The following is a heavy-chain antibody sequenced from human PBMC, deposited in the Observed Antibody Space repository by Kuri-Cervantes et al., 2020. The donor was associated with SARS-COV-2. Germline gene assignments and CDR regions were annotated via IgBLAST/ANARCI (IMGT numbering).Heavy chain of an antibody. D-gene: IGHD3-10*01. Sequence: GSLRLSWAVYGGSFSGYYWSWIRQPPGKGLEWIGEINHSGSTNYNPSLKSRVTISVDTSKNQFSLKLSSVTAADTAVYYCARGRGYYYGSGSVWGQGTLVTVSS. CDR1: GGSFSGYY. V-gene: IGHV4-34*01. CDR2: INHSGST. J-gene: IGHJ4*02. CDR3: ARGRGYYYGSGSV.